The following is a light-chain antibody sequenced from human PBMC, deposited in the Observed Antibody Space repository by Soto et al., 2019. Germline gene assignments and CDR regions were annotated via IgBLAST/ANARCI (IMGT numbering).Light chain of an antibody. V-gene: IGKV3-11*01. CDR1: QSVSSY. Sequence: EIVLTQSPATLSLSPGERATLSCRASQSVSSYLAWYQQKPGQAPRLLIHDASNRDTDIPARFSGSGSGTDFPLTISSIEPEDFALYFCQQRSSWPRGTFGQGTKLEIK. CDR2: DAS. J-gene: IGKJ2*02. CDR3: QQRSSWPRGT.